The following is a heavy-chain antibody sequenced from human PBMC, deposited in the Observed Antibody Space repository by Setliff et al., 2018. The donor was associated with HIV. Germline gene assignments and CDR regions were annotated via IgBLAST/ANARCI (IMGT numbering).Heavy chain of an antibody. J-gene: IGHJ3*02. CDR1: GFTFSSYA. Sequence: ETLSLSCAASGFTFSSYAMSWVRQMPGEGLEWIGVIYPSDSDTRYSPSFKGQVTISADKSINTAYLQWSGLRASDTAMYYCAKGGGLSFRYHDWFVKIWGQGTLVTVSS. D-gene: IGHD3-9*01. CDR3: AKGGGLSFRYHDWFVKI. V-gene: IGHV5-51*01. CDR2: IYPSDSDT.